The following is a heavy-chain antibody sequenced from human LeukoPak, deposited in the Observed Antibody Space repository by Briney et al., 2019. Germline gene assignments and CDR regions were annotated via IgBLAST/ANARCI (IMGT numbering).Heavy chain of an antibody. CDR2: TSTYNGNT. V-gene: IGHV1-18*01. Sequence: ASVTVSCKSSGYTFTIYGLSWVRQAPGQGLEWMGGTSTYNGNTNYAQKLQGRGTMTTDTYKSKNKMELRSLRSDDTAVYYCARDRGGSTSWFFDNWGQGTLVTVSS. CDR1: GYTFTIYG. J-gene: IGHJ4*02. D-gene: IGHD2-2*01. CDR3: ARDRGGSTSWFFDN.